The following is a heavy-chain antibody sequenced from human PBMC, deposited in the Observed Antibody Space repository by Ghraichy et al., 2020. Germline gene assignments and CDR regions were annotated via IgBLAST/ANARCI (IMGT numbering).Heavy chain of an antibody. J-gene: IGHJ4*02. Sequence: GESLNISCAASGFTFSSYWMSWVRQAPGKGLEWVANIKQDGSEKYYVDSVKGRFTISRDNAKNSLYLQMNSLRAEDTAVYYCARTAARSIDYWGQGTLVTVSS. CDR2: IKQDGSEK. V-gene: IGHV3-7*03. D-gene: IGHD6-6*01. CDR1: GFTFSSYW. CDR3: ARTAARSIDY.